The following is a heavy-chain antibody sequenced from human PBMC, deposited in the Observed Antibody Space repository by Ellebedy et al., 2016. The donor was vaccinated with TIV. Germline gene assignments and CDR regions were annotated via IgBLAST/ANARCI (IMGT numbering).Heavy chain of an antibody. Sequence: GESLRLSXVASGFIFMTYAMGWVRQAPGKGLEWVSVISHTGEYRYYADSVKGRFSISRDNSKNTVYLQMNSLRGGDTALYYCAKGSRERVVLGGQMNFDYWGHGTLVTVSS. CDR2: ISHTGEYR. J-gene: IGHJ4*01. V-gene: IGHV3-23*01. CDR1: GFIFMTYA. D-gene: IGHD3-10*01. CDR3: AKGSRERVVLGGQMNFDY.